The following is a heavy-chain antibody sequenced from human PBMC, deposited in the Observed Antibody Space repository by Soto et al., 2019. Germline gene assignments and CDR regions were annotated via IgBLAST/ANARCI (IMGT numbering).Heavy chain of an antibody. Sequence: EVQLLESGGGLVQPGGSLRLSCAASGFTFSNNVMNWVRQAPGKGLEWVSGISDNGGSTYYADSVKGRCTISRDNSKNTRYMQMNSLRAEDTAVYYGAKEVCGAARGGMDVWGQGPTVTVSS. CDR3: AKEVCGAARGGMDV. J-gene: IGHJ6*02. CDR2: ISDNGGST. V-gene: IGHV3-23*01. CDR1: GFTFSNNV. D-gene: IGHD2-21*01.